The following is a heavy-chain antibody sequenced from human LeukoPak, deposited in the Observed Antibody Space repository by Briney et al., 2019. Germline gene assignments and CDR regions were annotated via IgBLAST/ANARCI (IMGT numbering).Heavy chain of an antibody. Sequence: PGRSLRLSCAASGFTFSSYGMHWVRQAPGKGLEWVSCISSGSEYRFYADSVKGRFTISRDNAKNSLYLQMNSLRAEDTAVYYCARARAETYYYGMDVWGQGTTVTVSS. CDR1: GFTFSSYG. CDR3: ARARAETYYYGMDV. CDR2: ISSGSEYR. J-gene: IGHJ6*02. V-gene: IGHV3-21*01.